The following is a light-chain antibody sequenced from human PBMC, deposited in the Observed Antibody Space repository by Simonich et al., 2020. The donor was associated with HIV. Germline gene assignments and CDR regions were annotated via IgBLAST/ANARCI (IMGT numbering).Light chain of an antibody. CDR2: LDS. Sequence: DIVMTQSPLSLPVTPGEPASISCRSSQSLLHRNGYNYLDWYLQKPGQSPQLLSYLDSNRASGGPDRFSGSGSGTDFTLKISRVEAEDVGVYYCMQALQTPPTFGQGTKVEIK. CDR3: MQALQTPPT. V-gene: IGKV2-28*01. J-gene: IGKJ1*01. CDR1: QSLLHRNGYNY.